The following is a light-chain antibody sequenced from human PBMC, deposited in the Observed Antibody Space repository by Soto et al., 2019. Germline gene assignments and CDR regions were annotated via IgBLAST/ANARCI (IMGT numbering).Light chain of an antibody. CDR1: QSVGSY. Sequence: EIVLTQSPATLSLSPGERATLSCRASQSVGSYLAWYQQKPGQAPRLLIYDASNRAPGIPARFSGSGSGTDFTLTISSLEPEDFAVYYCQQHSNWPPITFGQGTRLEIK. CDR3: QQHSNWPPIT. J-gene: IGKJ5*01. V-gene: IGKV3-11*01. CDR2: DAS.